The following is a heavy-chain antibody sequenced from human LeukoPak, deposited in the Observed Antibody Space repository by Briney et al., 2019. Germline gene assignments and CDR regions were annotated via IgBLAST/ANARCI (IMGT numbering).Heavy chain of an antibody. D-gene: IGHD3-16*02. J-gene: IGHJ4*02. Sequence: SETLSLTCTVSGGSISSGSYYWSWIRQPAGKGLEWIGRIYTSGSTNYNPSLKSRVTISVDTSKNQFSLKLNSVPAADTAVYYCARDYGGSYPHFDYWGQGTLVTVSP. CDR3: ARDYGGSYPHFDY. CDR2: IYTSGST. V-gene: IGHV4-61*02. CDR1: GGSISSGSYY.